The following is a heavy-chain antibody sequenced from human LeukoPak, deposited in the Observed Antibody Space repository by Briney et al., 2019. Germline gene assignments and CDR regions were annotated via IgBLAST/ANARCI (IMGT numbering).Heavy chain of an antibody. Sequence: SETLSLTCTVSGGSISSSSYYWGWIRQPPGKGLEWLGSIYYSGSTYYNPSLKSRVTIYVATSKNQFSLKLSSVTAADTAVYYCARDTQWLVLWYWGQGTLVTVSS. V-gene: IGHV4-39*07. CDR1: GGSISSSSYY. J-gene: IGHJ4*02. CDR2: IYYSGST. CDR3: ARDTQWLVLWY. D-gene: IGHD6-19*01.